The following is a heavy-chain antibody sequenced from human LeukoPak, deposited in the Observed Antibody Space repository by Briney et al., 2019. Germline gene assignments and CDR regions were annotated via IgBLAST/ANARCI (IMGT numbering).Heavy chain of an antibody. J-gene: IGHJ4*02. CDR2: ISETGGGT. CDR1: GFTFATYA. CDR3: DASDF. V-gene: IGHV3-23*01. Sequence: GGSLRLSCAASGFTFATYAMGWVRQSLGKGLEWVSTISETGGGTHYANSVRGRFTISRDNSKNTLYLQMNNLRAEDTAIYYCDASDFWGQGTLVTVSS.